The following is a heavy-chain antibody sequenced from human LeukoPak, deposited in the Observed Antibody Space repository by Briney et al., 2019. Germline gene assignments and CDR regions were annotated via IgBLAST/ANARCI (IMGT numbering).Heavy chain of an antibody. CDR1: GFTFSIHG. CDR3: ARVGRGVYGMDV. J-gene: IGHJ6*02. D-gene: IGHD1-26*01. CDR2: IINSGGTV. V-gene: IGHV3-48*02. Sequence: PGGSLTLSCAASGFTFSIHGMNWVRQAPGKGLEWVSYIINSGGTVYYTNSVQGRFPISRDNARNYLFLQMNRLRDEETAVCWCARVGRGVYGMDVWGQGTTV.